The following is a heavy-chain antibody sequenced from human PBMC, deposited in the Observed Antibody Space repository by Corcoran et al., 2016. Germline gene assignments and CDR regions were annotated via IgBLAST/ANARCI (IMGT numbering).Heavy chain of an antibody. CDR3: VRTPNCWFDR. CDR1: GYSITSGHF. V-gene: IGHV4-38-2*01. Sequence: QVQLQESGPGLVKPSETLSLTCAVSGYSITSGHFWGWVRQPPGKGLEWIANIYHSGNTFSNPSLKSRVTILVDTAKNQVSLKVNSVTAADTAIYYFVRTPNCWFDRWGQGTLVTGSS. J-gene: IGHJ5*02. CDR2: IYHSGNT. D-gene: IGHD1-1*01.